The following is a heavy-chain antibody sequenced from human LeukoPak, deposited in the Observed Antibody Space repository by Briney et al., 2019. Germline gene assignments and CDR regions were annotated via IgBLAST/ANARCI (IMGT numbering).Heavy chain of an antibody. V-gene: IGHV3-15*07. Sequence: GGSLRLSSVDSGFTFTNAWMNWVRQAPGKGLERVGRIKSKTDGGTTDYAAPVKGRFTISRDDSKNTLYLQMNSLKTEDTAVYYCTTGNIASRGYWGQGTLVTVSS. CDR1: GFTFTNAW. J-gene: IGHJ4*02. D-gene: IGHD2/OR15-2a*01. CDR3: TTGNIASRGY. CDR2: IKSKTDGGTT.